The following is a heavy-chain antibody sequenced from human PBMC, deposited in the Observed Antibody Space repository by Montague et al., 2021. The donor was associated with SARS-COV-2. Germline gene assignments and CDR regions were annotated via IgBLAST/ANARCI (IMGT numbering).Heavy chain of an antibody. V-gene: IGHV3-33*01. CDR2: IWYDGSNK. D-gene: IGHD6-13*01. J-gene: IGHJ6*02. CDR3: AAVAVVGYGMDV. CDR1: GFTFSSYG. Sequence: SLRLSCAASGFTFSSYGMHWVRQAPGKGLEWVAVIWYDGSNKYYADSVKGRFTISRDNSKNTLYLQMNSLRAEDTAVYYCAAVAVVGYGMDVWGQRTTVTVSS.